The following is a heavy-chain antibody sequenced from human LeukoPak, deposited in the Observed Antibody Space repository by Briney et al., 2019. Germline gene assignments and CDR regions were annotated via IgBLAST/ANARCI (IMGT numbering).Heavy chain of an antibody. CDR3: ARDYSIYGMDV. Sequence: ASVKVSCKASGYTFSSYHLHWVRQAPGQGLEWMGIINPSGGSTSYAQKFQGRVTMTRDTSTSTVYMELSSLRSEDTAVYYCARDYSIYGMDVWGQGTTVTVSS. J-gene: IGHJ6*02. V-gene: IGHV1-46*01. CDR2: INPSGGST. D-gene: IGHD4-11*01. CDR1: GYTFSSYH.